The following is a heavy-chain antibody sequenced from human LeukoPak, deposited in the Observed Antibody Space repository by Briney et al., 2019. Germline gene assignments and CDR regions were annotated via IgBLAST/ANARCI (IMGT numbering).Heavy chain of an antibody. CDR2: VSGSGVLT. CDR1: GFTFNDYA. V-gene: IGHV3-23*01. CDR3: ARVDIAAAGTPDY. J-gene: IGHJ4*02. Sequence: SGGSLRLSCAASGFTFNDYAMSWVRQTPGKGLEWVSTVSGSGVLTYYADSVKGRFTISRDNAKNTLYLQMNSLRAEDTAVYYCARVDIAAAGTPDYWGQGTLVTVSS. D-gene: IGHD6-13*01.